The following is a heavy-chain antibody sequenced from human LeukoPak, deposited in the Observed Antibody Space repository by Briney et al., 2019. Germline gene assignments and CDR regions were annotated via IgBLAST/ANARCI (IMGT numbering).Heavy chain of an antibody. CDR3: ARAGYGYNNNFDY. CDR1: GFTFSSYW. Sequence: GGSLRLSCAASGFTFSSYWMSWVRQAPGKGLEWVANIKQDGSEKYYVDSVKGRFTISRDNAKNSLYLQMNSLRAEDTAVYYCARAGYGYNNNFDYWGQGTLVTVSS. V-gene: IGHV3-7*03. CDR2: IKQDGSEK. D-gene: IGHD5-24*01. J-gene: IGHJ4*02.